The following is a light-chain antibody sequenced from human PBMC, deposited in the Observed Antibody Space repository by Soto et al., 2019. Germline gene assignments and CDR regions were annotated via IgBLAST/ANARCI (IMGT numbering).Light chain of an antibody. CDR3: QQYGSSPLT. V-gene: IGKV3-20*01. Sequence: EIVFTQSPGTLSLSPGERATLSCRASQSVSSNYVAWYQQKPGQTPKVLIYRASSRATGIPDRFSGSGSGTDFTLTISRXEPEDFAMYYCQQYGSSPLTFGGGTKVDIK. CDR2: RAS. J-gene: IGKJ4*01. CDR1: QSVSSNY.